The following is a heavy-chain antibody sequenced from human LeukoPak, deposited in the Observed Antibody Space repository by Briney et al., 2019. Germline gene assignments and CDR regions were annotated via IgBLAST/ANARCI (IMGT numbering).Heavy chain of an antibody. D-gene: IGHD1-26*01. CDR3: ASGGSYYGLDY. V-gene: IGHV4-61*01. J-gene: IGHJ4*01. CDR2: MYYRGSI. CDR1: AGSVSSGRYH. Sequence: SETLSLTCTVSAGSVSSGRYHWSWIRQSPGKGLEGFGYMYYRGSINYNLSLRTRVTISVDTSKNQFFLKLSSVTAADTAVYYCASGGSYYGLDYWGQGTLGTVSS.